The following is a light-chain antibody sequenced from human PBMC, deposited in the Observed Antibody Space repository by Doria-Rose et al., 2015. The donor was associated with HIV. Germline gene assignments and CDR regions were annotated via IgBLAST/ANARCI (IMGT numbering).Light chain of an antibody. V-gene: IGKV1-27*01. CDR2: SAS. CDR1: QDINNY. CDR3: QKSNTAPRT. J-gene: IGKJ1*01. Sequence: TCRASQDINNYLAWYQQKRGDPPKLLIYSASTLHSGVPSRFSGSGSGTEFTLTITRLQPDDFATYFCQKSNTAPRTFGQGTRVEIK.